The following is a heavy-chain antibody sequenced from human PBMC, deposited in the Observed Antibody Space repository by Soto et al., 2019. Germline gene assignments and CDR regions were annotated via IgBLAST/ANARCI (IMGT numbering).Heavy chain of an antibody. J-gene: IGHJ6*01. CDR3: ARGPYYYDSSGYSPYYYYGMDV. V-gene: IGHV4-34*01. CDR1: GGSFSGYY. Sequence: QVQLQQWGAGLLKPSETLSLTCSVYGGSFSGYYWSWIRQPPGKGLEWIGEINHSGSTNYNPSLKSRVTISVDTSKNQFSLKLSSVTAADTAVYYCARGPYYYDSSGYSPYYYYGMDVW. D-gene: IGHD3-22*01. CDR2: INHSGST.